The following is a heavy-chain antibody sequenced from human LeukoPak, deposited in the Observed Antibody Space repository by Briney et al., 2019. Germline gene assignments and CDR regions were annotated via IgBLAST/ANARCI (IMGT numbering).Heavy chain of an antibody. CDR1: GVSISSHY. D-gene: IGHD5-18*01. V-gene: IGHV4-59*11. CDR2: MFDTEST. CDR3: ATIKRGSIYGYFDF. Sequence: SETLSLTCTVSGVSISSHYWSWIRQPPGKGLEWIGYMFDTESTKDNPSLKSRITLSADTSKNQFSLRLSSVTAADTAVYYCATIKRGSIYGYFDFWGQGILVTISS. J-gene: IGHJ4*02.